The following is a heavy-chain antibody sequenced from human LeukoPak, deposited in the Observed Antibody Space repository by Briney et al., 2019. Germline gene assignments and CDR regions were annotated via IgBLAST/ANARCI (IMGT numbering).Heavy chain of an antibody. J-gene: IGHJ4*02. CDR3: ARDHGEGFDY. CDR1: GGSISSYY. Sequence: SETLSLTCTASGGSISSYYWSWIRQPPGKGLEWIGYIYYSGSTNYNPSLKSRVTISVDTSKNQFSLKLSSVTAADTAVYYCARDHGEGFDYWGQGTLVTVSS. D-gene: IGHD4-17*01. V-gene: IGHV4-59*01. CDR2: IYYSGST.